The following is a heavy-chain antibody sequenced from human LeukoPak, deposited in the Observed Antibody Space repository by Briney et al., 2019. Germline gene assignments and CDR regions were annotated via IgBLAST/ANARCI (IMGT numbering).Heavy chain of an antibody. CDR3: ARHWEGVESDAFDI. J-gene: IGHJ3*02. CDR2: IKKDGSEK. V-gene: IGHV3-7*04. D-gene: IGHD1-26*01. CDR1: GFTFGIYW. Sequence: PGGPLRLSCAASGFTFGIYWMSWVRQATGKGLEWVDNIKKDGSEKYYVDSVKGRFTISRDNAKNSLYLQMNSLRADDTALYYCARHWEGVESDAFDIWGQGTMVTVSS.